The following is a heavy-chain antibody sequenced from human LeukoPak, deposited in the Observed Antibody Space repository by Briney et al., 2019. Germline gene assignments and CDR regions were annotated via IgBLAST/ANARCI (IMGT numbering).Heavy chain of an antibody. J-gene: IGHJ4*02. V-gene: IGHV4-59*01. Sequence: KASETLSLTCSVSGDSISIYYWSWIRQPPGKGLEWIGYIYNSGSTNYNPSLKSRVTISVDTSKNQFSLKLTSVTAADTAVYYCARDRESGYWGQGSLVTVSS. CDR3: ARDRESGY. D-gene: IGHD3-10*01. CDR2: IYNSGST. CDR1: GDSISIYY.